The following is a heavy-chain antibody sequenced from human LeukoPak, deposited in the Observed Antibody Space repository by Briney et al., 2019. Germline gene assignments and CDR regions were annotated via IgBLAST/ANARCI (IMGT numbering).Heavy chain of an antibody. D-gene: IGHD3-10*01. V-gene: IGHV4-61*05. CDR3: ARGEYHYGSGSYVFPIMDV. CDR1: GGSISSSSYY. J-gene: IGHJ6*01. CDR2: MYNSGST. Sequence: SETLSLTCTVSGGSISSSSYYWGWIRQPPGKGLEWIGYMYNSGSTKYNPSLKSRVTISVDTSKNQFSLKLSSVTAADTAVYHCARGEYHYGSGSYVFPIMDVWGQGTTVTVSS.